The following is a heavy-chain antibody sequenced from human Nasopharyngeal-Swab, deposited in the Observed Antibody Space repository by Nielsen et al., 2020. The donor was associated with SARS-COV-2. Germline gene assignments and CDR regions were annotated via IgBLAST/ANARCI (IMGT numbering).Heavy chain of an antibody. Sequence: WVRQAPGQGFDWMVGSYSGNGNTDYAQKLQGRVTMTTDTSTSTAYMELRSLRSDDTAVYYCAREGGRGYCSSTSCHAWFDPWGQGTLVTVSS. CDR2: SYSGNGNT. D-gene: IGHD2-2*01. CDR3: AREGGRGYCSSTSCHAWFDP. J-gene: IGHJ5*02. V-gene: IGHV1-18*01.